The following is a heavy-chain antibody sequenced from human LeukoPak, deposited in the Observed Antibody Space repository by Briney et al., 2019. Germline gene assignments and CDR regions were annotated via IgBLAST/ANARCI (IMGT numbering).Heavy chain of an antibody. J-gene: IGHJ3*02. D-gene: IGHD3-3*01. CDR3: ARELSDYTATNAFDI. CDR1: GGSISSSSYY. V-gene: IGHV4-39*07. Sequence: SETLSLTCTVSGGSISSSSYYWGWIRQPPGKGLGWIGSIYYSGSTYYNPSLKSQVTISVDTSKNQFSLKLSSVTAADTAVYYCARELSDYTATNAFDIWGQGTMVTVSS. CDR2: IYYSGST.